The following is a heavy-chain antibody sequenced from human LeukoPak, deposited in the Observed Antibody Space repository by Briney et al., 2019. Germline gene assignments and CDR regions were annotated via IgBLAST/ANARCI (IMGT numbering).Heavy chain of an antibody. CDR1: GYTFTGYY. D-gene: IGHD1-26*01. J-gene: IGHJ4*02. V-gene: IGHV1-2*02. Sequence: ASVKVSCKASGYTFTGYYMHWVRQAPGQGLEWMGWINPNSGGTNYAQKFQGRVTMTRDTSISTAYMELSRLRSDDTAVYYCARAQGSGSLRSPGYWGQGTLVTVSS. CDR3: ARAQGSGSLRSPGY. CDR2: INPNSGGT.